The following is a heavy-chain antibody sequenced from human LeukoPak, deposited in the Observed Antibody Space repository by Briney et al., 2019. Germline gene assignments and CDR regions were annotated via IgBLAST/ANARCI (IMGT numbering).Heavy chain of an antibody. J-gene: IGHJ4*02. V-gene: IGHV1-2*02. Sequence: ASVKVSCKASGYXFTGYYIHWVRQAPGQGLEWMGWINPNSGGTNYAQKFQGRVTMTRDTSISTAYMELSRLRSDDTAVYYCARDQGLLWFGELVDYWGQGTLVTVSS. CDR2: INPNSGGT. D-gene: IGHD3-10*01. CDR1: GYXFTGYY. CDR3: ARDQGLLWFGELVDY.